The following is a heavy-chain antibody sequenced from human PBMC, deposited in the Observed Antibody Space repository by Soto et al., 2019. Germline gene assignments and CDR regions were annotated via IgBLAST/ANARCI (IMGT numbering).Heavy chain of an antibody. CDR3: ARLPGYSTGWTPFDF. Sequence: PGGSLRLSCAAYGFTFSNDWMHWVRQAPGKGLVWVSRINSDGSTTSHADSVKGRFTISRDNAKNTLYLQMNSLRAEDTAVYYCARLPGYSTGWTPFDFWGQGT. CDR2: INSDGSTT. D-gene: IGHD6-19*01. V-gene: IGHV3-74*01. J-gene: IGHJ4*02. CDR1: GFTFSNDW.